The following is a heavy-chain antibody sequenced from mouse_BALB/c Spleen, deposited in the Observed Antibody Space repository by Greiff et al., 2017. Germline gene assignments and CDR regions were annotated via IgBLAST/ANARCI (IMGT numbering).Heavy chain of an antibody. D-gene: IGHD2-10*02. CDR2: IDPANGNT. J-gene: IGHJ4*01. CDR1: GFNIKDSY. V-gene: IGHV14-3*02. Sequence: VQLQQSGAELVKPGASVKLSCTASGFNIKDSYMHWVKQRPEQGLEWIGRIDPANGNTKYDPKFQGKATITADTSSNTAYLQLSSLTSEDTAVYYCARGGRNHREGMGDYWGQGTSVTVSS. CDR3: ARGGRNHREGMGDY.